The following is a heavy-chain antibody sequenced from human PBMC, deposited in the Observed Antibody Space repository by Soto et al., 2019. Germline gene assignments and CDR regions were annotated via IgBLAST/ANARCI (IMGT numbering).Heavy chain of an antibody. CDR3: ARALREGLPIYYFDS. CDR1: GGSISSGGYS. CDR2: IYHSGST. Sequence: HSETLSLTCAVSGGSISSGGYSWSWIRQPPGKGLEWIGYIYHSGSTHYNPSLKSRVTISVDRSKNQFSLKLSSVTAADTGTYFCARALREGLPIYYFDSWGQGTLVTVSS. D-gene: IGHD1-26*01. V-gene: IGHV4-30-2*01. J-gene: IGHJ4*02.